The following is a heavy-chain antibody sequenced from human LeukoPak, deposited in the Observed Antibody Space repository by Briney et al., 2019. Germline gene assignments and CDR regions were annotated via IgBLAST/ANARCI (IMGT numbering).Heavy chain of an antibody. V-gene: IGHV1-69*04. Sequence: GSSVKVSCKASGGTFSSYAISWVRQAPGQGLEWMGRIIPILGIANYAQKFQGRVTITADKSTSTAYMELSSLRSEDTAVYYCARVVLLDCSSTSCFLGWFDPWGQGTLVTVSS. D-gene: IGHD2-2*01. CDR2: IIPILGIA. CDR3: ARVVLLDCSSTSCFLGWFDP. J-gene: IGHJ5*02. CDR1: GGTFSSYA.